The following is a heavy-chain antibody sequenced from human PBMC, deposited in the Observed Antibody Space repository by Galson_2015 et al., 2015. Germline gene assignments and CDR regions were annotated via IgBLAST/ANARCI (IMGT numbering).Heavy chain of an antibody. V-gene: IGHV1-46*01. Sequence: SVKVSCKASGYTFTSYYMHWVRQAPGQGLEWMGIINPSGGSTSYAQKFQGRVTMTRDTSTSTVYMELSSLRSEDTAVYYCARDGGIVVVPAAIAGRYYFDYWGQGTLVTVSS. CDR1: GYTFTSYY. D-gene: IGHD2-2*01. CDR3: ARDGGIVVVPAAIAGRYYFDY. J-gene: IGHJ4*02. CDR2: INPSGGST.